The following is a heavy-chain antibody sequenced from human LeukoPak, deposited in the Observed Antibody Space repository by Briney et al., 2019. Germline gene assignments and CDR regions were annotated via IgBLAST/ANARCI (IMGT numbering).Heavy chain of an antibody. CDR3: ARDLRMATIIDHTQQ. CDR1: GGTFSGYA. D-gene: IGHD5-24*01. Sequence: SVKVSCKASGGTFSGYAISWVRQAPGQGLEWMGGIIPIFGTANYAQKFQGRVTITADKSTSTAYMELSSLRSEDTAVYYCARDLRMATIIDHTQQWGQGTLVTVSS. J-gene: IGHJ1*01. V-gene: IGHV1-69*06. CDR2: IIPIFGTA.